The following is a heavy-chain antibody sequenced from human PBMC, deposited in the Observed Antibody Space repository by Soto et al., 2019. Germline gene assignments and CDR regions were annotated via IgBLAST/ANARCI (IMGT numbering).Heavy chain of an antibody. CDR2: ISGSGGST. J-gene: IGHJ4*02. V-gene: IGHV3-23*01. CDR3: AKAVFMTTVTSCFDY. CDR1: GFTFSSYA. D-gene: IGHD4-17*01. Sequence: TGGSMRLSCAASGFTFSSYAMSWVRQAPGKGLEWVSAISGSGGSTYYADSVKGRFTISRDNSKNTLYLQMNSLRAEDTAVYYCAKAVFMTTVTSCFDYWGQGTLVTVSS.